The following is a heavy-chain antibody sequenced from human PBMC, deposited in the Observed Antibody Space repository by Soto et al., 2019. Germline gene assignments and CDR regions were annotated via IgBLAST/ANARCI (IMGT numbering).Heavy chain of an antibody. Sequence: VQLVESGGGLVKPGGSLRLPCAASGFTFSDYYMSWIRQAPGKGLEWVSYISSSNSYTNYADSVKGRFTISRDNAKNSLYLQMNSLRAEDTAVYYCARDADILTGSDAFDIWGQGTMVTVSS. J-gene: IGHJ3*02. D-gene: IGHD3-9*01. CDR1: GFTFSDYY. CDR2: ISSSNSYT. V-gene: IGHV3-11*05. CDR3: ARDADILTGSDAFDI.